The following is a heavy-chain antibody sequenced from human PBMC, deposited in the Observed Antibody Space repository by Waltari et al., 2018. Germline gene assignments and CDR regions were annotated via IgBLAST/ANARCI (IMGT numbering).Heavy chain of an antibody. D-gene: IGHD4-17*01. CDR1: GGSISSSSYY. Sequence: QLQLQESGPGLVKPSETLSLTCTVTGGSISSSSYYWGWIRQPPGKGLEWIGSIDYIVRTYYNPALKSRATISVDASKNHVSLKLSSVTAADTALYYCARGATYYGDYADAFDIWGQGTMVTVSS. CDR3: ARGATYYGDYADAFDI. J-gene: IGHJ3*02. V-gene: IGHV4-39*07. CDR2: IDYIVRT.